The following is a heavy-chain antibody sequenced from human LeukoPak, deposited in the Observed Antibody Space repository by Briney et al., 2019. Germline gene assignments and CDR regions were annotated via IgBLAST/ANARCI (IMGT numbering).Heavy chain of an antibody. CDR1: GFTFSSYW. Sequence: PGGSLRLSCAASGFTFSSYWMSWVRQAPGKGLEWVANIKQDGSEKYYVDSVKGRFTISRDNAKNSLYLQMNSLRAEDTAVYYCARLRAAAGTMFDPWGQGTLVTVSS. CDR3: ARLRAAAGTMFDP. J-gene: IGHJ5*02. D-gene: IGHD6-13*01. V-gene: IGHV3-7*01. CDR2: IKQDGSEK.